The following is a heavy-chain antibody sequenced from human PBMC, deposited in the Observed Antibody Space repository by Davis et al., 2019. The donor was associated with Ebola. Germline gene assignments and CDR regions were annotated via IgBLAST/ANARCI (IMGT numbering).Heavy chain of an antibody. J-gene: IGHJ3*02. Sequence: ASVTVSCKASGYTFTGYYMHWVRQAPGQGLEWMGWINPNSGGTNYAQKFQGRVTMTRDTSISTAYMELSRLRSDDTAGYYCARLGGISIFGVVIHIDAFDIWGQGTMVTVSS. D-gene: IGHD3-3*01. V-gene: IGHV1-2*02. CDR3: ARLGGISIFGVVIHIDAFDI. CDR2: INPNSGGT. CDR1: GYTFTGYY.